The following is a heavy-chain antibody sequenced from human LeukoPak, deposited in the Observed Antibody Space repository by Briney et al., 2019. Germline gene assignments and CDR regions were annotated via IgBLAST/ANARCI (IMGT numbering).Heavy chain of an antibody. D-gene: IGHD2-15*01. Sequence: PGGSLRLSCAASGFTFSDYYMSWIRQAPGKGLEWVSYISSSSSTIYYADSVKGRFTISRDNAKNSLYLQMNSLRAEDTAVYYCARFHPAEGECFDYWGQGTLVTVSS. CDR2: ISSSSSTI. V-gene: IGHV3-11*04. CDR3: ARFHPAEGECFDY. CDR1: GFTFSDYY. J-gene: IGHJ4*02.